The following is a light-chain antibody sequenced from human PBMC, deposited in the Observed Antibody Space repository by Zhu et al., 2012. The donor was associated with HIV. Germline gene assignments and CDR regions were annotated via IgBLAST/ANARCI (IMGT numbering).Light chain of an antibody. CDR1: QNINNW. Sequence: DIQMTQSPSTLSASVGDRVTITCRASQNINNWLAWYQQKPGKAPKLLIYKASSLERGVPSRFSGSGSGTEFTLTISSLQPDDFATYYCQQYKSYSITFGQGTRLEIK. CDR3: QQYKSYSIT. J-gene: IGKJ5*01. CDR2: KAS. V-gene: IGKV1-5*03.